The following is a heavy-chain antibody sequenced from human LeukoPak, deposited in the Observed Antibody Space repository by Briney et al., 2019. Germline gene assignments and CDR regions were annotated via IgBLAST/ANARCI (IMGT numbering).Heavy chain of an antibody. J-gene: IGHJ4*02. D-gene: IGHD2-15*01. V-gene: IGHV1-2*04. CDR3: ARDGYCSGGSCYHHFDY. CDR1: GYTFTSYY. Sequence: GASVKVSCKASGYTFTSYYMHWVRQAPGQGLEWMGWINPNSGGTNYAQKFQGWVTMTRDTSISTAYMELSRLRSDDTAVYYCARDGYCSGGSCYHHFDYWGQGTLVTVSS. CDR2: INPNSGGT.